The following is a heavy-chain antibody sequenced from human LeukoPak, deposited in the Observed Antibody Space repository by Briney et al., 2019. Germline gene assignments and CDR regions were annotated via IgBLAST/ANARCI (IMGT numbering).Heavy chain of an antibody. CDR1: GFTFSSYC. V-gene: IGHV3-74*01. Sequence: PGGSLRLSCAASGFTFSSYCMHWVRQAPGKGLVWVSRINSDGSSTSYADSVKGRFTISRDNAKNTLYLQMNSLRAEDTAVYYCARDLITPTAMVTGGFDYWGQGTLVTASS. D-gene: IGHD5-18*01. CDR2: INSDGSST. CDR3: ARDLITPTAMVTGGFDY. J-gene: IGHJ4*02.